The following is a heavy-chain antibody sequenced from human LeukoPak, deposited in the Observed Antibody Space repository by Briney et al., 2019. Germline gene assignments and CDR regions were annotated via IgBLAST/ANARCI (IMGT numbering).Heavy chain of an antibody. V-gene: IGHV3-23*01. CDR2: ISGGTT. D-gene: IGHD3-10*01. CDR3: AKSVYHSGNY. CDR1: GFTISTYG. J-gene: IGHJ4*02. Sequence: GGSLRLSCAASGFTISTYGMSWVRQAPGKGLEWVSSISGGTTYYAGSVKGRFTISRDNSKNTVSLQMNSLRAEDTAVYYCAKSVYHSGNYWGQGTLVTVSS.